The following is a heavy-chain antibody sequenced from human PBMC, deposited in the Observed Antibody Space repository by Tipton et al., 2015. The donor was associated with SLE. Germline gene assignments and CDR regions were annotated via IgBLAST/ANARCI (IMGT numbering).Heavy chain of an antibody. Sequence: TLSLTCAVYGGSISSSSSYYWAWIRQPPGKGVEWIGEINHRGSTNYNPSLKSRVTISVDTSKNQFSLKLSSVTAADTAVYYCARTTTIAVAGGGWFDPWGQGTLVTVSS. J-gene: IGHJ5*02. V-gene: IGHV4-34*01. D-gene: IGHD6-19*01. CDR3: ARTTTIAVAGGGWFDP. CDR2: INHRGST. CDR1: GGSISSSSSYY.